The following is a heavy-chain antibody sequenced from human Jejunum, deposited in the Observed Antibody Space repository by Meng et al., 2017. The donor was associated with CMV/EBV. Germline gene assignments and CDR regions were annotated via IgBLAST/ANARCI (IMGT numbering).Heavy chain of an antibody. CDR3: AKEKTLEGSGYDSRVMDV. Sequence: YARPGVRQAPGKGLEWVALISYDGNNKFYADSVKGRFTVSRDNSKNTLYLQMNSLRAEDTAVYYCAKEKTLEGSGYDSRVMDVWGPGTTVTVSS. J-gene: IGHJ6*02. CDR2: ISYDGNNK. D-gene: IGHD3-22*01. CDR1: YA. V-gene: IGHV3-30-3*02.